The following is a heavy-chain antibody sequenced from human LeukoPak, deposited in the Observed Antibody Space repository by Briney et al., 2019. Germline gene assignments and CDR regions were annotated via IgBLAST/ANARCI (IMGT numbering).Heavy chain of an antibody. CDR3: AKDIGPRKELPDY. Sequence: GRSLRLSCAASGFTFDDYAMHWVRQAPGKGLEWVSGISWNSGSIGYADSAKGRFTISRDNAKNSLYLQMNSLRAEDTALYYCAKDIGPRKELPDYWGQGTLVTVSS. V-gene: IGHV3-9*01. J-gene: IGHJ4*02. D-gene: IGHD1-26*01. CDR2: ISWNSGSI. CDR1: GFTFDDYA.